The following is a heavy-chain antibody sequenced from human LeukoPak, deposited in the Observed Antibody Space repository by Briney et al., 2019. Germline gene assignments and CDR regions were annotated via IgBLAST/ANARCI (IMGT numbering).Heavy chain of an antibody. Sequence: ASVKVPCKASGYTFTSYGISWVRPAPGQGLEWMGWISANNGKTNYAQNLQGRVTMTTDTSTSTAYMELRSLRSDDTAVYYCARSVRGCSGGSCYDSNFDYWGQGTLVTVSS. CDR1: GYTFTSYG. D-gene: IGHD2-15*01. V-gene: IGHV1-18*01. CDR3: ARSVRGCSGGSCYDSNFDY. CDR2: ISANNGKT. J-gene: IGHJ4*02.